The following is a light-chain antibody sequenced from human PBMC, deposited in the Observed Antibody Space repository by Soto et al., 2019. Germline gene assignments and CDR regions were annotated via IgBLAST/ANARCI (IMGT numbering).Light chain of an antibody. CDR3: SSYTSTNIL. Sequence: QSVLTQPASVSGSPGQSITVSCTGTSSDIGDYKYVSWYQHHPGKAPKLMIYDVSNRPSGVSDRFSGSKSGNTASLTISGLQAEDEADYYCSSYTSTNILFGGGTKLTV. CDR1: SSDIGDYKY. CDR2: DVS. J-gene: IGLJ3*02. V-gene: IGLV2-14*03.